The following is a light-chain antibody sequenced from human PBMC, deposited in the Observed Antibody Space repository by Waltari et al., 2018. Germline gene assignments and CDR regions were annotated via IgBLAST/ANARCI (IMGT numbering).Light chain of an antibody. CDR1: SSHIGAGYA. V-gene: IGLV1-40*01. CDR2: GNS. Sequence: QSVLTQPPSVSGAPGQRVTIPCTGSSSHIGAGYAVHWYQQLPGTAPKLLIYGNSNRPSGVPDRFSGSKSGTSASLAITGLQAEDEADYYCQSYDSSLSGVFGGGTKLTVL. CDR3: QSYDSSLSGV. J-gene: IGLJ3*02.